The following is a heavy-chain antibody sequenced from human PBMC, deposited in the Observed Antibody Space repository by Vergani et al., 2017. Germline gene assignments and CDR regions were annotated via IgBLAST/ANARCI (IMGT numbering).Heavy chain of an antibody. D-gene: IGHD5-12*01. CDR2: ISWNSGAV. Sequence: EVDLVESGGGLAQPGGSLRLSCEASGITFWKFGMHWVRQGPGKGLEWVSGISWNSGAVDYADSVRGRFTISRDNSKNTLHLQMNSLRADDTAVYYRTKGSRGYTGYFFDYWGQGTLATVSS. CDR3: TKGSRGYTGYFFDY. J-gene: IGHJ4*02. CDR1: GITFWKFG. V-gene: IGHV3-9*01.